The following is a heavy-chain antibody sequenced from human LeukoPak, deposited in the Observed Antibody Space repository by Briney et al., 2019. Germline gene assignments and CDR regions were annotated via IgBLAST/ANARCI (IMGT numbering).Heavy chain of an antibody. V-gene: IGHV1-69*13. D-gene: IGHD6-6*01. CDR3: ARDKAARPARYWFDP. CDR1: GGTFSSYA. Sequence: GASVKVSCKASGGTFSSYAISWVRQAPGQGLEWMGGIIPIFGTANYAQKFQGRVTITADESTSTAYMELSSLRSEDTAVYYCARDKAARPARYWFDPWGQGTLVTVSS. J-gene: IGHJ5*02. CDR2: IIPIFGTA.